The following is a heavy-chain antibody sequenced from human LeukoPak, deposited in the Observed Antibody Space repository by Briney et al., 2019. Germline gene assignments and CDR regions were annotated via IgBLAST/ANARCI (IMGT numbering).Heavy chain of an antibody. CDR2: IYYSGST. J-gene: IGHJ4*02. CDR1: GGSISSSSYY. CDR3: AKDGREYSFDY. V-gene: IGHV4-39*07. Sequence: PSETLSLTCTVSGGSISSSSYYWGWIRQPPGKGLEWIGSIYYSGSTYYNPSLKSRVTISVDTSKNQFSLKLSSVTAADTAVYYCAKDGREYSFDYWGQGILVTVYS.